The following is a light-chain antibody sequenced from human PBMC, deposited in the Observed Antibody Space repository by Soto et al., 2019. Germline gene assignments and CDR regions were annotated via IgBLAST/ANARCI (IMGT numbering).Light chain of an antibody. J-gene: IGKJ2*01. V-gene: IGKV1-39*01. CDR1: QTISSY. Sequence: DIQMTQSPSSLSASVGDRVTITCRASQTISSYLNWYQQKPGKAPKLMIYAASSLQSGVPSRFSGSGSGTDFTLTISSLQPEDFATYYCQQSYSTPYPFGHGTQLEIK. CDR2: AAS. CDR3: QQSYSTPYP.